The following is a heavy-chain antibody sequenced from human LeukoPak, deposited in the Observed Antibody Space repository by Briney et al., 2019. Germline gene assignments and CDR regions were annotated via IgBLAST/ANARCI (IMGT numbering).Heavy chain of an antibody. V-gene: IGHV3-7*01. D-gene: IGHD6-19*01. CDR1: GFTFSSYW. CDR2: IKQDGSEK. J-gene: IGHJ4*02. CDR3: ARVGSSGWVSI. Sequence: GGSLRLSCAASGFTFSSYWMSWVRQAPGKGLEWVANIKQDGSEKYYVDSVKGRFTISRDNAKNSLYLQMNSLRAGDTAVYYCARVGSSGWVSIWGQGTLVTVSS.